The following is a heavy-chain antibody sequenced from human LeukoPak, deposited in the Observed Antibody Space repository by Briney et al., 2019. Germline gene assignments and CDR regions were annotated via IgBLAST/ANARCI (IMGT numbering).Heavy chain of an antibody. D-gene: IGHD1-1*01. CDR1: GFTFNRHG. V-gene: IGHV3-30*03. CDR3: ARVGPLEVLDL. CDR2: ISFDGSKK. J-gene: IGHJ3*01. Sequence: PGTSLRLSCVASGFTFNRHGLHWVRQAPGKGLEWVTVISFDGSKKYYADSVKGRLTISRDDSKNTVYLEMNSVRVDDMAVYYCARVGPLEVLDLWGQGTILTVS.